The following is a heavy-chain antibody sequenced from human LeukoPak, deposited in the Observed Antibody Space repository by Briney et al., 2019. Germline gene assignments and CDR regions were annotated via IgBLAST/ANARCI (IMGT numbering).Heavy chain of an antibody. J-gene: IGHJ4*02. V-gene: IGHV4-39*01. CDR2: MYYSGSA. CDR1: GGSISSSSYY. Sequence: SETLSLTCTVSGGSISSSSYYWGWIRQPPGKGLGWIGSMYYSGSAYYNPSLKSRVTISVDTSKNQFSLKLSSVTAADTAVYFCASFRDGYTLNFWGQGTLVTVSS. D-gene: IGHD5-24*01. CDR3: ASFRDGYTLNF.